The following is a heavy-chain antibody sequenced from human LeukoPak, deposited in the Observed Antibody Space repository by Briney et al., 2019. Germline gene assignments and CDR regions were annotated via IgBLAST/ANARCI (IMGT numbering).Heavy chain of an antibody. D-gene: IGHD3-10*01. CDR3: ARDTAGSGSYWTPTRHDAFDI. Sequence: KPSETLSLTCTVSGGSISSGGYYWSWIRQHPGKGLEWIGYIYYSGSTYYNPSLKSRVTISVDTSKNQFSLKLSSVTAADTAVYYCARDTAGSGSYWTPTRHDAFDIWGQGTMVTVSS. CDR2: IYYSGST. J-gene: IGHJ3*02. CDR1: GGSISSGGYY. V-gene: IGHV4-31*03.